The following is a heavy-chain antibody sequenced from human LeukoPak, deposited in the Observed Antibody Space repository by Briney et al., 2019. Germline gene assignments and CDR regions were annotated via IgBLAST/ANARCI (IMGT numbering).Heavy chain of an antibody. V-gene: IGHV1-2*06. D-gene: IGHD2/OR15-2a*01. CDR3: ARDLPFED. J-gene: IGHJ4*02. CDR2: IHPSSGAT. Sequence: ASVKVSCKASGYTFIAYHMHWVRQAPGQGLEWMGRIHPSSGATNYAQRFQGRVTLTRDTSINTAYMELSRLTSDDTAVYYCARDLPFEDWGQGTLVTISS. CDR1: GYTFIAYH.